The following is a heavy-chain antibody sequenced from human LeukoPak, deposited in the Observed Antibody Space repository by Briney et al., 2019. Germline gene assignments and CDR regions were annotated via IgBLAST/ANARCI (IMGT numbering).Heavy chain of an antibody. CDR1: RFTFSSYA. J-gene: IGHJ4*02. Sequence: GGSLRLSCAASRFTFSSYAMSWVRQAPGKGLQWVSAISGSGGTTYNADSVKGRFTISRDNSKNTLYLQLNSLRAEDTAVYYCAKGAGNFDWSYHDYWGQGTLDTVSS. CDR2: ISGSGGTT. V-gene: IGHV3-23*01. D-gene: IGHD3-9*01. CDR3: AKGAGNFDWSYHDY.